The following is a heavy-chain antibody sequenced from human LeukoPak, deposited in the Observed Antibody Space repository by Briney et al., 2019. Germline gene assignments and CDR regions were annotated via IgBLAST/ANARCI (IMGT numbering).Heavy chain of an antibody. V-gene: IGHV3-9*01. D-gene: IGHD3-10*01. CDR1: GFTFDDYA. J-gene: IGHJ6*02. CDR3: AKDMGLDGSGSFNYGMDV. CDR2: ISWNSGSI. Sequence: GGSLRLSCAASGFTFDDYAMHWVRHAPGKGLEWVSGISWNSGSIGYADSVKGRFTISRDNAKNSLYLQMNSLRAEDTALYYCAKDMGLDGSGSFNYGMDVWGQGTTVTVSS.